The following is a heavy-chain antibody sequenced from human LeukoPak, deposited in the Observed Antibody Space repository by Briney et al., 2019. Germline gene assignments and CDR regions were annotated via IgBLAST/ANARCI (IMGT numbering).Heavy chain of an antibody. J-gene: IGHJ4*02. CDR2: IYYSGST. Sequence: PSETLSLTCTVSGGSIIRYCWSWIRQPPGKGLEWIGYIYYSGSTNYNPSLKSRVTISVDTSKNQFSLKLSSVTAADTAVYYCASSVAVARFDYWGQGTLVTVSS. V-gene: IGHV4-59*01. D-gene: IGHD6-19*01. CDR3: ASSVAVARFDY. CDR1: GGSIIRYC.